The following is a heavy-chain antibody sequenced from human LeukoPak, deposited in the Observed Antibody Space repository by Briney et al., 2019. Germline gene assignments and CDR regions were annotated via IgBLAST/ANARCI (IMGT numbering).Heavy chain of an antibody. CDR2: IHPEGNEK. V-gene: IGHV3-7*04. J-gene: IGHJ4*02. CDR3: ARGDDFSGDH. D-gene: IGHD1-1*01. Sequence: GGSLRLSCVASGFTFSNFWMSWVRQAPGRGLEWVANIHPEGNEKYNVESVKGRFTISRDNAKNSLFLQMNGLRVEDTAVYYCARGDDFSGDHWGQGILVTVSS. CDR1: GFTFSNFW.